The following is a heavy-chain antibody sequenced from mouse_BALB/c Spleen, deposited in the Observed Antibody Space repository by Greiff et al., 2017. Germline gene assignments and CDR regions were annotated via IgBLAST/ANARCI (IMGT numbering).Heavy chain of an antibody. CDR1: GFTFSSYA. Sequence: EVMLVESGGGLVKPGGSLKLSCAASGFTFSSYAMSWVRQSPEKRLEWVAEISSGGSYTYYPDTVTGRFTISRDNAKNTLYLEMSSLRSEDTAMYYCARAQYGRTPGNAMDYWGQGTSVTVSS. CDR3: ARAQYGRTPGNAMDY. V-gene: IGHV5-9-4*01. J-gene: IGHJ4*01. D-gene: IGHD2-10*02. CDR2: ISSGGSYT.